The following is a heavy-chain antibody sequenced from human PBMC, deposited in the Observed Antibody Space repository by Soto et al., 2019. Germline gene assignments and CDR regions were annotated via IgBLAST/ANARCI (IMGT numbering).Heavy chain of an antibody. CDR3: LHGRAAGVVLDL. CDR1: GDSVSSNSAA. V-gene: IGHV6-1*01. Sequence: PSQTLCLTCAISGDSVSSNSAAWNWSRQSPSRGLEWLGRTYYRSKWYNDYAVSVKGRISVNPDTSKNLFSLQLNSVTPEDTAVYHSLHGRAAGVVLDLWGECTTVAASP. J-gene: IGHJ6*04. D-gene: IGHD3-16*01. CDR2: TYYRSKWYN.